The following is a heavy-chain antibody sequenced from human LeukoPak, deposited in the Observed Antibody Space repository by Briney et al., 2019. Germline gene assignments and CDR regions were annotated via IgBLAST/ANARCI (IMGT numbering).Heavy chain of an antibody. J-gene: IGHJ3*01. D-gene: IGHD1-26*01. CDR2: ISYDGRNK. Sequence: PGRSLRLSCAASGFTFSSYAIHWVRQARKGLEWVAVISYDGRNKDYADSVKGRFTISRDNSKNTLHLQMNSLRPEDTAVYYCAKDWKWGLLIGAFNVWGQGTMVTVS. CDR3: AKDWKWGLLIGAFNV. CDR1: GFTFSSYA. V-gene: IGHV3-30*04.